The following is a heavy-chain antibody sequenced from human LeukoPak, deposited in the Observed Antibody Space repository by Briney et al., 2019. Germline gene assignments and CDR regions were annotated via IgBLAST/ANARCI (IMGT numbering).Heavy chain of an antibody. CDR1: GYTFTSYG. Sequence: ASVNVSCKASGYTFTSYGISWVRQAPGQGLEWMGWISAYNGNTSYAQKLQGRVTMTTDTSTSTAYMELRSLRSDDTAVYYCARDPGPLYSSSWGYYYYGMDVWGQGTTVTVSS. CDR2: ISAYNGNT. J-gene: IGHJ6*02. V-gene: IGHV1-18*01. CDR3: ARDPGPLYSSSWGYYYYGMDV. D-gene: IGHD6-13*01.